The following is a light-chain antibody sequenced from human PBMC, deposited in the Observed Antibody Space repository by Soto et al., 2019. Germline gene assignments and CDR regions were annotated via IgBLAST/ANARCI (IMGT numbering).Light chain of an antibody. J-gene: IGKJ4*01. CDR3: QQRTNGPLT. Sequence: EVVLTQSPATLSLSPGERATLSCRASQSVSSYLAWYQQTPGQAPSLLIYDASNRDPGIPARFIGSGSGTDFTLTISSLEPEDFAVYYCQQRTNGPLTFGGGTKVEI. CDR2: DAS. CDR1: QSVSSY. V-gene: IGKV3-11*01.